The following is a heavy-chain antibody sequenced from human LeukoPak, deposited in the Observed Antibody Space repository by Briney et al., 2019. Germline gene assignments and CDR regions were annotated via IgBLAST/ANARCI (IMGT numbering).Heavy chain of an antibody. V-gene: IGHV3-21*01. D-gene: IGHD2-2*01. Sequence: GGSLRLSCAASGFTFSSYSMNWVRQAPGKGLEWVSSISSSSSYIYYADSVKGRFTISRDNAKNSLYLQMNSLRAEDTAVYYCARGGYCSSTNCSGWDFQYWGQGTLVTVSS. CDR3: ARGGYCSSTNCSGWDFQY. J-gene: IGHJ1*01. CDR2: ISSSSSYI. CDR1: GFTFSSYS.